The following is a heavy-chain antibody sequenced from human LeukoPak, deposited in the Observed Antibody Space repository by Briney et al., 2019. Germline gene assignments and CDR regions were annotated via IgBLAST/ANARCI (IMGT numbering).Heavy chain of an antibody. CDR2: IYSGGST. Sequence: GGTLRLSCAASGFTFSSHGMNWVRQAPGKGLEWVSVIYSGGSTYYADSVKGRFTISRDNSKNTLYLQMNSLRAEDTAVYYCAREPPRGQGFDYWGQGTLVTVSS. CDR1: GFTFSSHG. CDR3: AREPPRGQGFDY. V-gene: IGHV3-53*01. J-gene: IGHJ4*02.